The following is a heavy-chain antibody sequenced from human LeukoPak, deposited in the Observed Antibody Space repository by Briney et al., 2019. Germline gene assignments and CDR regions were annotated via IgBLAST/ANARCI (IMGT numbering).Heavy chain of an antibody. V-gene: IGHV3-23*01. CDR1: GFTFSTYG. J-gene: IGHJ3*01. CDR3: AKDRDVIVPGGDV. Sequence: GGSLRLSCAASGFTFSTYGVYWVRQAPGKGLQWVSVISGSGDTIHYADSVKGRFTISRDNSNSTLYLQMNSLRGEGTAVYYCAKDRDVIVPGGDVWGQGTMVTVSS. CDR2: ISGSGDTI. D-gene: IGHD2/OR15-2a*01.